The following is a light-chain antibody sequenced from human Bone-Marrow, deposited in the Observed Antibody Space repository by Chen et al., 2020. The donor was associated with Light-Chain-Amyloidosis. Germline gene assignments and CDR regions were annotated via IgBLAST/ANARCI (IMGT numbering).Light chain of an antibody. CDR2: GSS. Sequence: IVFTQSPGPLSFSPGERANLSCRASPTISSNYLTWYQQKFGQAPRLLIYGSSSRATGIPDRFTGSGSGTDFTLTINRLEPEDFAMYYCQQYGTSPLAFGGGTKVEIK. CDR1: PTISSNY. CDR3: QQYGTSPLA. V-gene: IGKV3-20*01. J-gene: IGKJ4*01.